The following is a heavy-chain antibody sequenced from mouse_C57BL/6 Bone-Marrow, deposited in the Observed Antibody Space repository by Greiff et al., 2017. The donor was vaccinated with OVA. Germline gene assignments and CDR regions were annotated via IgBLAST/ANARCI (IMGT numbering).Heavy chain of an antibody. J-gene: IGHJ4*01. CDR1: GFSLSTSGMG. D-gene: IGHD2-3*01. CDR2: IYWDDDK. V-gene: IGHV8-12*01. Sequence: QVTLKESGPGILQSSQTLSLTCSFSGFSLSTSGMGVSWIRQPSGKGLEWLAHIYWDDDKRYNPSLKSRLTISKDTSRNQVFLKITSVDTADTATYYCARRDDGYYEPSYAMDYWGQGTSVTVSS. CDR3: ARRDDGYYEPSYAMDY.